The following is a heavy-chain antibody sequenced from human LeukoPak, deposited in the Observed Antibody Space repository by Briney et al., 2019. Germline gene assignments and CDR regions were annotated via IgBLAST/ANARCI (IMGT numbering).Heavy chain of an antibody. CDR3: AKAATYYDILTGYYYFDY. J-gene: IGHJ4*02. CDR2: ISGSGGST. D-gene: IGHD3-9*01. V-gene: IGHV3-23*01. CDR1: GFTFSSYA. Sequence: GGSLRLSCAASGFTFSSYAMSWVRQAPGKGLEWVSAISGSGGSTYYADSVKGRLTISRDNSKNTLYLQMNSLRAEDTAVYYCAKAATYYDILTGYYYFDYWGQGTLVTVSS.